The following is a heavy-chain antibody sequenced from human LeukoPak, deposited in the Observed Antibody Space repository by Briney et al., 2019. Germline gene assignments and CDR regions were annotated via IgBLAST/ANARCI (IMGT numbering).Heavy chain of an antibody. CDR2: INYSGST. CDR1: GASIRSYY. Sequence: SETLSLTCTVSGASIRSYYWNWLRQPPGKGLEWIGYINYSGSTNSNPSLKSRATISMDTSKHHFSLKLSSVTAADTAVYYCARDTRSYDSSGYYFFDFWGQGTLVTVSS. V-gene: IGHV4-59*01. D-gene: IGHD3-22*01. CDR3: ARDTRSYDSSGYYFFDF. J-gene: IGHJ4*02.